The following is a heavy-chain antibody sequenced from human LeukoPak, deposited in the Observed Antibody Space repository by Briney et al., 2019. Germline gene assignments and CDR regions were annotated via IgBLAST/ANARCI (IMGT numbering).Heavy chain of an antibody. Sequence: GGSLRLSCAASGFTFSTYAMSWVRQAPGTGLEWVSAFGGGGNTYYADSVKGRFTISRDNAKNSLYLQMNSLRAEDTAVYYCASSADYAEYFQHWGQGTLVTVSS. D-gene: IGHD3-16*01. V-gene: IGHV3-23*01. CDR2: FGGGGNT. J-gene: IGHJ1*01. CDR1: GFTFSTYA. CDR3: ASSADYAEYFQH.